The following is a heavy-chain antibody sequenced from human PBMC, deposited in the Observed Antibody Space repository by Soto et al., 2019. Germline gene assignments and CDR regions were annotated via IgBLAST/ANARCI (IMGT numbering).Heavy chain of an antibody. CDR3: AKTYCISTSCYDDYFDY. CDR1: GFSFSRYG. V-gene: IGHV3-30*18. CDR2: ISSDGSNK. Sequence: GGSLRLSCAASGFSFSRYGMHWVRQAPGKGLEWVAEISSDGSNKNYADSVKGRFTISRDISKDTLYLQMNSLRAEDTAVYYCAKTYCISTSCYDDYFDYWGQGTLVTVSS. D-gene: IGHD2-2*01. J-gene: IGHJ4*02.